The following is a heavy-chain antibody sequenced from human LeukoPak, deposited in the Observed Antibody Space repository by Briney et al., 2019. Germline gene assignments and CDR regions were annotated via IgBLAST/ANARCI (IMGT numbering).Heavy chain of an antibody. CDR3: ARARNNYDSSGYSALDY. D-gene: IGHD3-22*01. Sequence: GGSLRLSCAASSGLMFSSHGMHLVRQAPGKGLEWVAVMWYDGSNEYYADSVKGRFTISRDNSKNTLYLQMNSLRAEDTAVYYCARARNNYDSSGYSALDYWGQGTLVTVSS. CDR2: MWYDGSNE. J-gene: IGHJ4*02. CDR1: GLMFSSHG. V-gene: IGHV3-33*01.